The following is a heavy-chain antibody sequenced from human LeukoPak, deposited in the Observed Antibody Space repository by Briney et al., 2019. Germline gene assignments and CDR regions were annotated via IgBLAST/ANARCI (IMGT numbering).Heavy chain of an antibody. CDR3: AREVLGYCSGGSCFHFDY. J-gene: IGHJ4*02. CDR2: INPSGGST. V-gene: IGHV1-46*01. D-gene: IGHD2-15*01. CDR1: GYTFTSYY. Sequence: ASVKVSCKASGYTFTSYYMHWVRQALGQGLEWMGIINPSGGSTSYAQKFQGRVTMTRDTSTSTVYMELSSLRSEDTAVYYCAREVLGYCSGGSCFHFDYWGQGTLVTVSS.